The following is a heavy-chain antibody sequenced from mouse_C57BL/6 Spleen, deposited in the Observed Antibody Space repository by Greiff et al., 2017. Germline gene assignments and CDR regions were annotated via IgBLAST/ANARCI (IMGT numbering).Heavy chain of an antibody. J-gene: IGHJ3*01. CDR1: GYSFTDYN. Sequence: EVQLQQSGPELVKPGASVKISCKASGYSFTDYNMNWVKQSTGKSLEWIGVINPNYGTTSYNQKFKGKATLTVDQSSNTDYLQLHSLTSEASAFYYSGTHCDRGSWFAYWGQGTLVTVSA. CDR3: GTHCDRGSWFAY. D-gene: IGHD2-14*01. CDR2: INPNYGTT. V-gene: IGHV1-39*01.